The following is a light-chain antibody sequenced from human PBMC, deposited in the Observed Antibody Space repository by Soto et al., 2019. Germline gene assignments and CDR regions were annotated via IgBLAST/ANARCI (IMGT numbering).Light chain of an antibody. CDR1: SSDVGGYYY. Sequence: QSAPTQPPSASGSPGQSVTFSCTGTSSDVGGYYYVSWYQQSPGKAPKLIIYEANNRPSGVPARFSGSKSGNTASLTVSGLQPEDEADYYCSVYAGSGPWVFGGGTKLTVL. CDR3: SVYAGSGPWV. J-gene: IGLJ3*02. V-gene: IGLV2-8*01. CDR2: EAN.